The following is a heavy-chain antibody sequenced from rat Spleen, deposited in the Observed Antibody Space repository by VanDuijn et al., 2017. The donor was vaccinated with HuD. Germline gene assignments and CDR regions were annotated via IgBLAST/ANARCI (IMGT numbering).Heavy chain of an antibody. J-gene: IGHJ4*01. CDR2: ITYEGSST. CDR1: GFTFSTYW. V-gene: IGHV5-29*01. D-gene: IGHD1-10*01. CDR3: TREGATRVMDA. Sequence: EVQLVETGGGLVQPGRSLKLSCVASGFTFSTYWMYWVRQAPKKGLEWVASITYEGSSTYYRDSVKGRFTISRDNAKSTLYLQMDSLRSEDTATYYCTREGATRVMDAWGQGASVTVSS.